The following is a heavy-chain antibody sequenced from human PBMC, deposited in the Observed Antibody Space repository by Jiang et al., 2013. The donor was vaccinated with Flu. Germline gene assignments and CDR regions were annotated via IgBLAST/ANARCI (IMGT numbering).Heavy chain of an antibody. J-gene: IGHJ4*02. CDR3: AKDGGSVEMATIAYFDY. Sequence: QLLESGEAVVQPGRSLRLSCAASGFTFSSYGMHWVRQAPGKGLEWVAVISYDGSNKYYADSAKGRFTISRDNSKNTLYLQMNSLRAEDTAVYYCAKDGGSVEMATIAYFDYWGQGTLVTVSS. CDR2: ISYDGSNK. D-gene: IGHD5-24*01. CDR1: GFTFSSYG. V-gene: IGHV3-30*18.